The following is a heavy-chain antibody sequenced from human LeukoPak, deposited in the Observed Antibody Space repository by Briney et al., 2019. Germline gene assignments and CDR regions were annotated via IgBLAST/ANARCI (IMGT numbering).Heavy chain of an antibody. CDR1: GGSISSGSYY. CDR2: IYTSGST. D-gene: IGHD3-9*01. V-gene: IGHV4-61*02. J-gene: IGHJ5*02. Sequence: PSQTLSLTCTVSGGSISSGSYYWSWIRQPAGKGLEWIGRIYTSGSTNYNPSLKSRVTISVDTSMNQFSLKLSSVTAADTAVYYCARMDYDILTGSGGDDWFDPWGQGTLVTVSS. CDR3: ARMDYDILTGSGGDDWFDP.